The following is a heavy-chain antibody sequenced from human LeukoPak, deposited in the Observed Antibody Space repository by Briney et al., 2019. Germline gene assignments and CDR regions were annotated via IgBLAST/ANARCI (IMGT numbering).Heavy chain of an antibody. J-gene: IGHJ4*02. CDR2: IYPGDSDT. D-gene: IGHD3-3*01. CDR3: ARQNDFRLDY. V-gene: IGHV5-51*01. Sequence: GESLRISCKGSGYTFSSCWIGWVRQMPGKGLEWMGIIYPGDSDTRYSPSLQGQVTISVDTSIGTAYLQWSSLKASDTAIYYCARQNDFRLDYCGQGTLVTVSS. CDR1: GYTFSSCW.